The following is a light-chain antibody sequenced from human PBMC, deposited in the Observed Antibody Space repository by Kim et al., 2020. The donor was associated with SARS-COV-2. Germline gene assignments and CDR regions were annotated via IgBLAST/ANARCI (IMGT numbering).Light chain of an antibody. Sequence: SYELTQPPSVSVSPGQTASITCSGDKLGDKYACWYQQKPGQSPVLVIYQDSKRPSGIPERFSGSNSGNTATLTISGTQAMDEADYYCQAWDSNGVFGTGT. CDR2: QDS. V-gene: IGLV3-1*01. CDR3: QAWDSNGV. J-gene: IGLJ1*01. CDR1: KLGDKY.